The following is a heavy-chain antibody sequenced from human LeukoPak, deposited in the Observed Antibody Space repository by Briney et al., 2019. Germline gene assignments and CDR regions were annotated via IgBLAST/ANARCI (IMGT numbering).Heavy chain of an antibody. J-gene: IGHJ4*02. D-gene: IGHD2-2*01. CDR2: ISGSGGST. CDR1: GFTFSSYA. Sequence: GGSLRLSCAASGFTFSSYAMSWVRQAPGKGLEWVSVISGSGGSTYYADSVKGRFTISRDNSKNTLYLQMNSLRAEDTAVYYCAKGSTHGRYYFDYWGQGTLVTVSS. CDR3: AKGSTHGRYYFDY. V-gene: IGHV3-23*01.